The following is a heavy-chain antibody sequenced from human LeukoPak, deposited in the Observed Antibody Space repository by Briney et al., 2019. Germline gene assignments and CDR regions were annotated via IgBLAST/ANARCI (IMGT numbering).Heavy chain of an antibody. CDR1: GYSISSGYY. Sequence: SETLSLTCTVSGYSISSGYYWGWIRQPPGKGLEWIGSIYHSGSTYYNPSLKSRVTISVDTSKNQFSLKLSSVTAADTAVYYCARDPLPSGWELQGDAFDIWGQGTMVTVSS. CDR2: IYHSGST. D-gene: IGHD1-26*01. CDR3: ARDPLPSGWELQGDAFDI. J-gene: IGHJ3*02. V-gene: IGHV4-38-2*02.